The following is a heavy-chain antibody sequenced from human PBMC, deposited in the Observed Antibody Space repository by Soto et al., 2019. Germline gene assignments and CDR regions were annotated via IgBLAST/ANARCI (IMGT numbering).Heavy chain of an antibody. CDR2: ISGSGGTT. V-gene: IGHV3-23*01. J-gene: IGHJ6*02. CDR1: GFTFTHYA. D-gene: IGHD3-3*01. CDR3: AKFWKFGLSGMDV. Sequence: EVQLLESGGGLGQPGGSLRLSCAAAGFTFTHYAMSWVRQAPGKGLEWVSAISGSGGTTYYDDSVKGRFTISRDNSKNTLSLQMNTLRGEDTAVYYCAKFWKFGLSGMDVWGQGTTVTVSS.